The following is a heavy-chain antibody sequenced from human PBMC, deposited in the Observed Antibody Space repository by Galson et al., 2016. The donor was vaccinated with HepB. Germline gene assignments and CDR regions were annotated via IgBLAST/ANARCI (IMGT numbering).Heavy chain of an antibody. D-gene: IGHD2-8*01. CDR1: GYTFTSYG. V-gene: IGHV1-18*01. Sequence: SVKVSCKASGYTFTSYGISWVRLAPGQGLEWMGWISGYNGNTNYARKFQGRVTLTTNTSTSTAYMELRSLRSDDTAVYYCAIDIVLMVFSADYYYYGMDVWGQGTTVTVSS. CDR3: AIDIVLMVFSADYYYYGMDV. J-gene: IGHJ6*02. CDR2: ISGYNGNT.